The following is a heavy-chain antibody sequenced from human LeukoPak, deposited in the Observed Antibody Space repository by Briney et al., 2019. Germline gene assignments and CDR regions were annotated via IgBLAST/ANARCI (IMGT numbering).Heavy chain of an antibody. J-gene: IGHJ4*02. CDR1: GGTFSSYA. CDR3: PSPSSTYSRGYLY. Sequence: ASVKVSCKASGGTFSSYAISWVRQAPGQGLEWMGGIIPIFGTANYAQKFQGRVTITTDESTSTAYMELSSLRSEDTAVYYCPSPSSTYSRGYLYWGQGTLVTVSS. CDR2: IIPIFGTA. V-gene: IGHV1-69*05. D-gene: IGHD3-22*01.